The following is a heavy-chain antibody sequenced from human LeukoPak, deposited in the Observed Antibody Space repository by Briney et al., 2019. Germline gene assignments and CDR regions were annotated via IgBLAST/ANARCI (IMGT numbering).Heavy chain of an antibody. V-gene: IGHV4-34*01. CDR3: ARAAGRYGKDV. CDR1: GGSFSGYY. J-gene: IGHJ6*04. Sequence: TSETLSLTCAVYGGSFSGYYWSWIRQPPGKGLEWIGEINHSGSTNYNPSLKSRVTISVDTSKNQFPLKLSSVTAADTAVYYCARAAGRYGKDVWGKGTKVTGSS. D-gene: IGHD6-13*01. CDR2: INHSGST.